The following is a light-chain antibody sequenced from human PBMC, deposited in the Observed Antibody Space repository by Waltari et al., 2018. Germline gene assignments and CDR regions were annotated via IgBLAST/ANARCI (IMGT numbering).Light chain of an antibody. V-gene: IGLV1-44*01. Sequence: QSVLTQPPSASGNPGQRVTISCSGTYSNMGSHSANWFQHLPGTAPHLLLHSNTQRPAGVPGRFSGSKSGTSASLAISGLQSEDEGDYYCALWDDSLNGVVFGGGTKLTVL. CDR3: ALWDDSLNGVV. CDR1: YSNMGSHS. J-gene: IGLJ2*01. CDR2: SNT.